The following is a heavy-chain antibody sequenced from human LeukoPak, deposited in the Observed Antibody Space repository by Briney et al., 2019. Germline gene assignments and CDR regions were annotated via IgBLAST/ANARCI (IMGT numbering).Heavy chain of an antibody. CDR1: GYTFTGYY. CDR2: INPNSGGT. CDR3: ARDIGSSSWYLDY. J-gene: IGHJ4*02. V-gene: IGHV1-2*06. D-gene: IGHD6-13*01. Sequence: GASVKVSCKASGYTFTGYYMHWVRQAPGQGLEWMGRINPNSGGTNYAQKFQGRVTMTRDTSISTAYVELSRLRSDDTAVYYCARDIGSSSWYLDYWGQGTLVTVSS.